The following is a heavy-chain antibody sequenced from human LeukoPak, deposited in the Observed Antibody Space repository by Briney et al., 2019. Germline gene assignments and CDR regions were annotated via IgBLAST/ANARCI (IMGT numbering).Heavy chain of an antibody. J-gene: IGHJ5*02. CDR2: IGGSGDT. D-gene: IGHD6-19*01. V-gene: IGHV3-23*01. CDR3: AKTLWLVKGFGWFDP. Sequence: GGSLRLSCAASGFTFSTYAMSWVRQAQGKGLEWVSAIGGSGDTYYADSVKGRFTISRDNSKNTLYLQMNSLRAEDTAVYYCAKTLWLVKGFGWFDPWGQGTMATVSS. CDR1: GFTFSTYA.